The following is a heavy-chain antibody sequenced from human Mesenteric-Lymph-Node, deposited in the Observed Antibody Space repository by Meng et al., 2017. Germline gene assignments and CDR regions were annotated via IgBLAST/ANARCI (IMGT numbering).Heavy chain of an antibody. CDR3: ARESPWYGNGMDV. Sequence: SETLSLTCAVSGGSISSSNWWSWVRQPPGKGLEWIGEIYHSGSTNYNPSLKSRVTISVDKSKNQFSLKLSSVTAADTAVYYCARESPWYGNGMDVWGQGTTVTVSS. D-gene: IGHD6-13*01. V-gene: IGHV4-4*02. CDR1: GGSISSSNW. CDR2: IYHSGST. J-gene: IGHJ6*02.